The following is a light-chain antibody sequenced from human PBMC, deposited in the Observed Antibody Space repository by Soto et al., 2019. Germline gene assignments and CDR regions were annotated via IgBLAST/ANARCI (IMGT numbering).Light chain of an antibody. CDR3: QKHNSAPFT. CDR2: AAS. J-gene: IGKJ3*01. Sequence: DIQMTQSPSSLSASVGDRVTITCRARQGISNYLAWYQQKPGKIPKLLIYAASTLQSGVPSRFSGSGSGTDFTLTISSLQPEDVANYYCQKHNSAPFTFGPGTKVDIK. V-gene: IGKV1-27*01. CDR1: QGISNY.